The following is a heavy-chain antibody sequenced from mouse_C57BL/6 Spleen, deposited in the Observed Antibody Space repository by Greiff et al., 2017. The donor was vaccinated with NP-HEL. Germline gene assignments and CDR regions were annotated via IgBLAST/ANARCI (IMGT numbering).Heavy chain of an antibody. J-gene: IGHJ2*01. Sequence: EVQLQQSVAELVRPGASVKLSCTASGFNIKNTYMHWVKQRPEQGLEWIGRIDPANGNTKYAPKFPGKATITADTSSNTAYLQLSSLTSEDTASYYCARGITTVVGYFDYWGQGTTLTVSS. V-gene: IGHV14-3*01. CDR1: GFNIKNTY. D-gene: IGHD1-1*01. CDR3: ARGITTVVGYFDY. CDR2: IDPANGNT.